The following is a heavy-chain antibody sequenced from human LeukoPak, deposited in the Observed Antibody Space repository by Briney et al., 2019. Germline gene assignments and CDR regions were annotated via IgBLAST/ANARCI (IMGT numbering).Heavy chain of an antibody. CDR2: VSAYNGNT. CDR3: ARSPVVVGYDAFDI. Sequence: ASVKVSCKASGYTFTSYGISWVRQAPGQGLEWMGWVSAYNGNTNYAQKLQGRVTMTTDTSTSTAYMELRSLRSDDTAVYYCARSPVVVGYDAFDIWGQGTMVTVSS. J-gene: IGHJ3*02. D-gene: IGHD3-22*01. CDR1: GYTFTSYG. V-gene: IGHV1-18*01.